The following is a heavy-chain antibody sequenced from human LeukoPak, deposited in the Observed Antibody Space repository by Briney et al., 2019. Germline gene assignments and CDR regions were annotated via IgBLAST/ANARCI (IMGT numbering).Heavy chain of an antibody. V-gene: IGHV3-74*01. Sequence: GGSLRLSCAASGYTFSRYWMHWVRQTPGKGLVWVSRTDEHGSITDYADSVRGRFTISRDNAKNTLYLQMNSLRAEDTAVYYCARDVGGSGSYWGQGALVIVSS. CDR1: GYTFSRYW. CDR3: ARDVGGSGSY. CDR2: TDEHGSIT. D-gene: IGHD3-10*01. J-gene: IGHJ4*02.